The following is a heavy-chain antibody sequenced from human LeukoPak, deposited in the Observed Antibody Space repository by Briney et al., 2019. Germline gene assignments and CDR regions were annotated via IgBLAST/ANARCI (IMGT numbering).Heavy chain of an antibody. Sequence: SETLSLTCTVSGGSISGYYWSWIRQPPGKGLEWIGYIYYSGSTNYNPSLKSRVTISVDTSKNQFSLKLSSVTAADTAVYYCARLKWTNNGRGFDYWGQGTLVTVSS. J-gene: IGHJ4*02. CDR2: IYYSGST. CDR1: GGSISGYY. V-gene: IGHV4-59*08. D-gene: IGHD1/OR15-1a*01. CDR3: ARLKWTNNGRGFDY.